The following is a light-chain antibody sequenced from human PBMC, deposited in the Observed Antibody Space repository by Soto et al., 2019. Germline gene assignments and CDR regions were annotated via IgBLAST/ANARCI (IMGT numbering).Light chain of an antibody. CDR3: QQYYNYPPT. CDR1: QSVSSD. Sequence: EIVMTQSPATLSVSPGERATLSCRASQSVSSDLAWYQQKPGQAPRLLIYGASTRATGVPDRFSGSGSGTEFSLTISSLQSEDFATYFCQQYYNYPPTFGQGTKLEI. CDR2: GAS. J-gene: IGKJ2*01. V-gene: IGKV3-15*01.